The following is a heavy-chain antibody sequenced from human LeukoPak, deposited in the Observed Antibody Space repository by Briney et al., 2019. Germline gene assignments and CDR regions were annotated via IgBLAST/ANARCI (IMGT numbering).Heavy chain of an antibody. CDR2: IIPIFGIA. V-gene: IGHV1-69*04. CDR1: GGTFSSYA. CDR3: ARSGSSGWSLGVGYTEYFQH. Sequence: GSSVKVSCKASGGTFSSYAISWVRQAPGQGLEWMGRIIPIFGIANYAQKFQGRVTITADKPTSTAYMELSSLRSEDTAVYYCARSGSSGWSLGVGYTEYFQHWGQGTLVTVSS. J-gene: IGHJ1*01. D-gene: IGHD3-22*01.